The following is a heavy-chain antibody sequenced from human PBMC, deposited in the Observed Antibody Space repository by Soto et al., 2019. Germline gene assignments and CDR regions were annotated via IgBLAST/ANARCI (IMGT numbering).Heavy chain of an antibody. J-gene: IGHJ3*02. D-gene: IGHD2-8*01. Sequence: PGGSLRLSCVASEFTFSDYWMIWVRQAPGKGLEWVANIYRDGSEIYYVDSVKGRFTISRDNAKNSLYLQMNNLRVEDTAVYYCARRTSGHGREFYAFSIRGRGTVVTGS. CDR1: EFTFSDYW. CDR3: ARRTSGHGREFYAFSI. V-gene: IGHV3-7*03. CDR2: IYRDGSEI.